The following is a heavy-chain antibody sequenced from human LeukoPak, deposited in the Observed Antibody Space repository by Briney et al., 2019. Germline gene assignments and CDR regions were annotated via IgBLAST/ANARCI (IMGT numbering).Heavy chain of an antibody. Sequence: GESLKISCRGSGYSFTTYWIGWVRQMPGKGLEWMGIIYPGDSDTRYSPSFQGQVTISADKSISTAYLQWSSLKASDTAIYYCARRDADSWYFDYWGQGTLVTVSS. V-gene: IGHV5-51*01. J-gene: IGHJ4*02. D-gene: IGHD6-13*01. CDR3: ARRDADSWYFDY. CDR2: IYPGDSDT. CDR1: GYSFTTYW.